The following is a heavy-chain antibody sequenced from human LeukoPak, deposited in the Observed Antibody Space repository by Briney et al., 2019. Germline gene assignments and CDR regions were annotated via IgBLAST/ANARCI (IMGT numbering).Heavy chain of an antibody. CDR3: ATSALTILGVVTQAGMDV. CDR1: GYTFTIYD. CDR2: MNPNSGGT. J-gene: IGHJ6*02. V-gene: IGHV1-8*01. Sequence: GASVKVSCKASGYTFTIYDINWVRQAPGQGLEWVGWMNPNSGGTVYAQNFQGRVTMTEDTSTETAYMELSSLTSEDTAVYYCATSALTILGVVTQAGMDVWGQGTTVTVSS. D-gene: IGHD3-3*01.